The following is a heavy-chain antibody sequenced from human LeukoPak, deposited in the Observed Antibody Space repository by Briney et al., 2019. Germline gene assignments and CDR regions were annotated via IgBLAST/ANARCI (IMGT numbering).Heavy chain of an antibody. V-gene: IGHV3-21*01. D-gene: IGHD7-27*01. CDR2: ITSSSSSM. Sequence: GGSLRLSCVASGFTFSIYTMSRVRQAPGKGLEWVSSITSSSSSMYSADSVKGRLTISRDNAKNSLYLQMNSLRAEDTAVYYCARDLAWGGYWGQGTLVTVSS. CDR3: ARDLAWGGY. CDR1: GFTFSIYT. J-gene: IGHJ4*02.